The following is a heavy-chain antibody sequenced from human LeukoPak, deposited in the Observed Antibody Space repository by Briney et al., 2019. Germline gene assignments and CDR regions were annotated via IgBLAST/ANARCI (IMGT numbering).Heavy chain of an antibody. CDR2: IYYSGST. Sequence: SETLSLTCTVSGGSISSYYWSWLRQPAGKGLELIGRIYYSGSTNYNPSLKSRVTISVDTSKNQFSLKLSSVTAADTAVYYCARSHSVWTSFDYWGQGTLVTVSS. CDR1: GGSISSYY. J-gene: IGHJ4*02. D-gene: IGHD3/OR15-3a*01. CDR3: ARSHSVWTSFDY. V-gene: IGHV4-4*07.